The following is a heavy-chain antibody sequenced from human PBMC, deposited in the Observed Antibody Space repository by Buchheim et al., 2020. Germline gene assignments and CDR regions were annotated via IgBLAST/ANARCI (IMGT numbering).Heavy chain of an antibody. CDR1: GFTFSSYW. J-gene: IGHJ6*02. CDR3: ARDSARIVGATSHYYYYGMDV. V-gene: IGHV3-7*01. Sequence: EVQLVESGGGLVQPGGSLRLSCAASGFTFSSYWMSWVRQAPGKGLEWVANIKHDGSEKYYVDSVKGRFTISRDNAKNSLYLQMNSLRAEDPAVYYWARDSARIVGATSHYYYYGMDVWGQGTT. CDR2: IKHDGSEK. D-gene: IGHD1-26*01.